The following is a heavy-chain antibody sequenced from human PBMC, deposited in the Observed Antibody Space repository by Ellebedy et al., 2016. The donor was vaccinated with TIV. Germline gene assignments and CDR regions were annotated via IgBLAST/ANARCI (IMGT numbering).Heavy chain of an antibody. Sequence: PGGSLRLSCAASGFAFSNYGMHWVRQAPGKGPEWVEVVSYDGKVKYYLDSVKGRFTISRDNSNNTLSLEMNSLRAEDTATYYCTKELVHAIHGFDIWGQGTMVTVSA. J-gene: IGHJ3*02. CDR3: TKELVHAIHGFDI. CDR1: GFAFSNYG. V-gene: IGHV3-30*18. CDR2: VSYDGKVK. D-gene: IGHD2-8*01.